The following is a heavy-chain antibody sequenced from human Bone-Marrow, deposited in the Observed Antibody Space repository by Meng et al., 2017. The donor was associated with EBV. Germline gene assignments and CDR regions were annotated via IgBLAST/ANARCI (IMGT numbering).Heavy chain of an antibody. V-gene: IGHV2-5*02. J-gene: IGHJ4*02. CDR2: IYWDDDK. Sequence: QITLKGFGPTLVKPTQTLTLTCTFSGFSLSTRGVGVGWIRQPPEKALEWLALIYWDDDKRYSPSLKSRLTITKDTSKNQVVLTMTNMDPVDAATYYCAHIIAARPFDYWGQGTLVTVSS. CDR1: GFSLSTRGVG. D-gene: IGHD6-6*01. CDR3: AHIIAARPFDY.